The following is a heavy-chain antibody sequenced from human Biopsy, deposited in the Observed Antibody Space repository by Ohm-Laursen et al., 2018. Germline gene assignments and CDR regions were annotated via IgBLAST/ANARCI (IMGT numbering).Heavy chain of an antibody. CDR3: ARATNSTGWPYHYFYGMDV. D-gene: IGHD2/OR15-2a*01. Sequence: SQTLSLTCTVSGGSISSDYWSWTRQTPGKGLEWIGYIYYSGSTNYNPSLKSRVTISVDTSKNQFSLRLNSVTAADTAVYYCARATNSTGWPYHYFYGMDVWGQGTTVTVSS. CDR1: GGSISSDY. J-gene: IGHJ6*02. V-gene: IGHV4-59*01. CDR2: IYYSGST.